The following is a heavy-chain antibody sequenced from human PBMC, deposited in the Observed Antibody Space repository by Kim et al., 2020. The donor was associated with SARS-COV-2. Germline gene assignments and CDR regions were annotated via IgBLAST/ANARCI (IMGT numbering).Heavy chain of an antibody. D-gene: IGHD3-16*02. CDR3: AVTFGGVIDNFDY. V-gene: IGHV3-7*01. Sequence: VDSLKGRFTISRDNAKNSLYLQMNSLRAEDTAVYYCAVTFGGVIDNFDYWGQGTLVTVSS. J-gene: IGHJ4*02.